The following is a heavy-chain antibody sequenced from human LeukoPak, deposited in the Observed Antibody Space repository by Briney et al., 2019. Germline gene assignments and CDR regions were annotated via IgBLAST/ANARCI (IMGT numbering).Heavy chain of an antibody. Sequence: GGSLRLSCAASGFTFSSYAMSRVRQAPGKGLEWVSAISGSGGTTYYADSVKGRSTISRDNSKNTLYLQMNSLRAEDTAVYYCAKCAQYYYDSSGYYFDYWGQGTLVTVSS. CDR2: ISGSGGTT. D-gene: IGHD3-22*01. V-gene: IGHV3-23*01. CDR3: AKCAQYYYDSSGYYFDY. CDR1: GFTFSSYA. J-gene: IGHJ4*02.